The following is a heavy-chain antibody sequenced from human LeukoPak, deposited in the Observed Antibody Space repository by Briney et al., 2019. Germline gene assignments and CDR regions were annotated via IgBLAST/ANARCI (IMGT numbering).Heavy chain of an antibody. CDR2: IYTSGST. V-gene: IGHV4-61*02. Sequence: SLTLTLTCTVSGGSISSGSYYWSWIQQPAGKGLEWIGRIYTSGSTNYNPSLKSRVTISVDTSKNQFSMKLSSVTAADTAVYYCVRSPCTVVGADAFDIWGQGTMVTVSS. CDR3: VRSPCTVVGADAFDI. CDR1: GGSISSGSYY. D-gene: IGHD4-23*01. J-gene: IGHJ3*02.